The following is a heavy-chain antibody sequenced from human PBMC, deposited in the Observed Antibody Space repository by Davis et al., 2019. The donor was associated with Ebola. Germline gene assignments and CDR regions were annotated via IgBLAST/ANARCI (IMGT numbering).Heavy chain of an antibody. D-gene: IGHD2-2*02. CDR1: GYTFLPYY. V-gene: IGHV1-69*04. CDR3: ARDMDVLVPAAIGYYYGMDV. Sequence: AASVKVSCKASGYTFLPYYIHWVRQAPGQGLEWMGRIIPILGIANYAQKFQGRVTITADKSTSTAYMELSSLRSEDTAVYYCARDMDVLVPAAIGYYYGMDVWGQGTTVTVSS. J-gene: IGHJ6*02. CDR2: IIPILGIA.